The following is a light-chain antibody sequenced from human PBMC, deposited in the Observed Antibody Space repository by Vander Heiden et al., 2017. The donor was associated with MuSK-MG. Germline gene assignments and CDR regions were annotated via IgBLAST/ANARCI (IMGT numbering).Light chain of an antibody. CDR3: QQYGSSPVT. Sequence: IVLTPSPGTLSLSPGERATLSCRASQSVSSSYLAWYQQKPGQAPRLLICGASSRATGIPDRFSGSGSGTDFTLTISILEPEDFAVYYCQQYGSSPVTFGQGTKLEIK. J-gene: IGKJ2*01. CDR2: GAS. CDR1: QSVSSSY. V-gene: IGKV3-20*01.